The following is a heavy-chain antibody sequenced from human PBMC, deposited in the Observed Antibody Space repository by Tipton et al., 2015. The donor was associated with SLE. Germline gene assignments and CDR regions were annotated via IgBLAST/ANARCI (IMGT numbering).Heavy chain of an antibody. V-gene: IGHV3-20*01. CDR3: AREGGGYDFWSGYYRFGMDV. Sequence: SLRLSCAASGFTFDDYGMSWVRQAPGKGLEWVSGINWNGGSTGYADSVKGRITISRDNAKNSLYLQMNSLRAEDTALYHCAREGGGYDFWSGYYRFGMDVWGQGTTITVSS. D-gene: IGHD3-3*01. CDR2: INWNGGST. CDR1: GFTFDDYG. J-gene: IGHJ6*02.